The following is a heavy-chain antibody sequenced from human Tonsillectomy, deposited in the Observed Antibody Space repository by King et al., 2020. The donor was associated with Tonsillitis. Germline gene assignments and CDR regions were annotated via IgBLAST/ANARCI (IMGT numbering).Heavy chain of an antibody. CDR3: ARDGTWYDSSVFDI. J-gene: IGHJ3*02. V-gene: IGHV4-59*01. CDR2: IYYSGST. CDR1: GGSIRNYY. Sequence: VQLQESGPGLVKPSETLSLTCTVSGGSIRNYYWSWIRQPPGKGLEWIGYIYYSGSTNYNPSLKSRVTISVDTSKNQFSLKLSSVTAADTAVYYCARDGTWYDSSVFDIWGQGTMVTVSS. D-gene: IGHD3-22*01.